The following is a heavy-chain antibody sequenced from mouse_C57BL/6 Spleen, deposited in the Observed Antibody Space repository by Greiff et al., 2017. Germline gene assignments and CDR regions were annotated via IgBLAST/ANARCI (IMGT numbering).Heavy chain of an antibody. CDR1: GYTFTSYW. D-gene: IGHD1-1*01. Sequence: QVQLQQSGAELVKPGASVKLSCKASGYTFTSYWMHWVKQRPGRGLAWIGRIDPNSGGTKYNEKFQSKATLTVAKPASTAYMQLSSLTSEDSAVYYCARSPYYYGSKEDYFDYWGQGTTRTVAS. CDR3: ARSPYYYGSKEDYFDY. CDR2: IDPNSGGT. J-gene: IGHJ2*01. V-gene: IGHV1-72*01.